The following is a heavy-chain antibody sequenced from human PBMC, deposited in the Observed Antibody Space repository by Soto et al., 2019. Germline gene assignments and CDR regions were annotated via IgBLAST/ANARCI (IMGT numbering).Heavy chain of an antibody. Sequence: EVHLVETGGGLVQTGGSLRLSCAISESTVRSDWMNWVRQAPGKGLEWVAHTNQDGSEKYYVDSVKGRFTIFRDNAKNSLYLQMNSPKVGDTAMYYCSGGVGDAFWGQGTLVTVSS. CDR1: ESTVRSDW. D-gene: IGHD3-16*01. CDR3: SGGVGDAF. J-gene: IGHJ4*02. CDR2: TNQDGSEK. V-gene: IGHV3-7*04.